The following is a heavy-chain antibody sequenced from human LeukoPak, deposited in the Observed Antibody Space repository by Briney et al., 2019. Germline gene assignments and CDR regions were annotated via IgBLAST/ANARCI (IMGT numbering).Heavy chain of an antibody. J-gene: IGHJ4*02. D-gene: IGHD3-22*01. CDR2: IKQDGSEK. CDR1: GFTFSSYW. CDR3: ANSHSSGYYMNY. Sequence: SGGSLRLSCAASGFTFSSYWMSWVRQAPGKGLEWVANIKQDGSEKHYVDSVKGRFTISRDNAKKSVYLQMDSLRAEDTAVYYCANSHSSGYYMNYWGQGTLVTVSS. V-gene: IGHV3-7*01.